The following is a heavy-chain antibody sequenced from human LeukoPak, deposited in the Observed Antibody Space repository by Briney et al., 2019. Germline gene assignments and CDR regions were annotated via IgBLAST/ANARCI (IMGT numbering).Heavy chain of an antibody. Sequence: SGPTLVKPTQTLTLTCTFSGLSLSTSGVGVGWIRQPPGKALEWLALIYWDDDKRYSPSLKSRLTITKDTSKNQVVLTMTNMDPVDTATYYCAHSHLYNWNQSPFDYWGQGTLVTVSS. V-gene: IGHV2-5*02. CDR1: GLSLSTSGVG. CDR3: AHSHLYNWNQSPFDY. D-gene: IGHD1-1*01. J-gene: IGHJ4*02. CDR2: IYWDDDK.